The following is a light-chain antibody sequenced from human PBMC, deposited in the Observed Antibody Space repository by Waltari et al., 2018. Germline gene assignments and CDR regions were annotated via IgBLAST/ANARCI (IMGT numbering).Light chain of an antibody. V-gene: IGLV8-61*01. CDR3: VLYMGSGIPNVV. CDR2: STN. Sequence: QTVVTQEPSFSVSPGGTGNPTCGLSSGSVSTSYYPRWSQQTPGQAPRTLIYSTNTRSSGVPDRFSGSILGNKAALTITGAQADDESDYYCVLYMGSGIPNVVFGGGTKLTVL. J-gene: IGLJ2*01. CDR1: SGSVSTSYY.